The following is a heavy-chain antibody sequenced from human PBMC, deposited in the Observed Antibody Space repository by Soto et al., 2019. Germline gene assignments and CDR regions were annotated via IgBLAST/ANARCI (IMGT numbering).Heavy chain of an antibody. J-gene: IGHJ5*02. CDR3: AGGSGWISDT. V-gene: IGHV3-7*05. CDR1: AFTFSPYW. CDR2: IKDDGGDE. D-gene: IGHD6-19*01. Sequence: EVQLVESGGGLVQPGGSLRLSCAGSAFTFSPYWMSWVRQAPGKGLEWVAIIKDDGGDEHYLEAVRGRFTISRDNAKKSLYLAMDSLRVEDTDVYYCAGGSGWISDTWGQGTLVTVSS.